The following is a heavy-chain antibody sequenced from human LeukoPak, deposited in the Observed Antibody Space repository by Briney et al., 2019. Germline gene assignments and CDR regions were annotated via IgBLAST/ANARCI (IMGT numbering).Heavy chain of an antibody. V-gene: IGHV4-59*01. J-gene: IGHJ1*01. Sequence: SETLTLTCTVSGGSISTYYWNWIRQPPGKGLEWIGYIYHSGSTNYNPSLQSRVTISVDTSKNQFSLNLNSVTAADTAVYYCARGGAARLHFQDWGQGTLVTVSS. CDR1: GGSISTYY. CDR2: IYHSGST. CDR3: ARGGAARLHFQD. D-gene: IGHD6-6*01.